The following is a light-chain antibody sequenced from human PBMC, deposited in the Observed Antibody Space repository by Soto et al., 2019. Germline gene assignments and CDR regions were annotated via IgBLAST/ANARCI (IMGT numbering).Light chain of an antibody. Sequence: EIVLTQSPGTLSLSPGERATLSCRASQSVSSSSLAWYQQKPGQAPRLLIYGASSRATGIPDRFSGSGSGTDFTLTISRVEPEDFAVYYCQQYDSSVTFGQGTKVDI. V-gene: IGKV3-20*01. CDR1: QSVSSSS. CDR2: GAS. CDR3: QQYDSSVT. J-gene: IGKJ1*01.